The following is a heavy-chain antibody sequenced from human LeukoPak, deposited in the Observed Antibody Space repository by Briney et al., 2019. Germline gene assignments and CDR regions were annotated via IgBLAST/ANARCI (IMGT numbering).Heavy chain of an antibody. J-gene: IGHJ4*02. D-gene: IGHD1-26*01. Sequence: ASVKVSCKASGYTFTGYYMRWVRQAPGQGLEWMGWINPNSGGTNYAQKFQGRVTMTRDTSISTAYMELSRLRSDDTAVYYCARVASGSYYFDYWGQGTLVTVSS. CDR2: INPNSGGT. CDR3: ARVASGSYYFDY. V-gene: IGHV1-2*02. CDR1: GYTFTGYY.